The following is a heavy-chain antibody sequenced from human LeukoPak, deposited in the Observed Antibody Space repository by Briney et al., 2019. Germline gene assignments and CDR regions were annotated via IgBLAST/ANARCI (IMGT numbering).Heavy chain of an antibody. J-gene: IGHJ4*02. CDR2: ISAYNGNT. CDR1: GNTFTSYG. D-gene: IGHD2-8*01. Sequence: ASVKVSCKASGNTFTSYGISWVRQAPGQGLEWMGWISAYNGNTKYAQNLQGRVTMTSDTSTSTAYMELRSLRSDDTAVYYCAREQEGRMADYWGQGTLVTVSS. V-gene: IGHV1-18*01. CDR3: AREQEGRMADY.